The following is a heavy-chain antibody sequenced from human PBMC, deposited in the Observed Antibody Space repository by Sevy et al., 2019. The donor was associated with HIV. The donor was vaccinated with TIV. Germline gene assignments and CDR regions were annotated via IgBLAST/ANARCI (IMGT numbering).Heavy chain of an antibody. V-gene: IGHV3-30*09. Sequence: GGPLRLSCVASGFTFSFYTMHWVRQAPGKGLEWVAAVSYDGRNKYYADSVKGRFAISRDNSNNTLFLQMNTLRGDDTAVYYCARELGVAGPEEFDYWGQGTLVTVSS. CDR1: GFTFSFYT. CDR3: ARELGVAGPEEFDY. CDR2: VSYDGRNK. J-gene: IGHJ4*02. D-gene: IGHD6-19*01.